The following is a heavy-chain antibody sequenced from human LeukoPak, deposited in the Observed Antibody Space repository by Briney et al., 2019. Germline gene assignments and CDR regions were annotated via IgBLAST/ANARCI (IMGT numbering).Heavy chain of an antibody. V-gene: IGHV3-23*01. J-gene: IGHJ4*02. CDR1: GFTFSSYA. CDR3: AKAAGRWLQLNFDY. D-gene: IGHD5-24*01. Sequence: GGSLGLSCAASGFTFSSYAMSWVRQAPGKGLEWVSAISGSGGSTYYADSVKGRFTISRDNSKSTLYLQMNSLRAEDTAVYYCAKAAGRWLQLNFDYWAREPWSPSPQ. CDR2: ISGSGGST.